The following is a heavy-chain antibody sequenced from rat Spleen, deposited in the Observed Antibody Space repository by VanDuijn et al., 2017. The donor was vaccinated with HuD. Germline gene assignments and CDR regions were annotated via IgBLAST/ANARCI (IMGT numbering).Heavy chain of an antibody. CDR3: AGQIYYYASFDY. D-gene: IGHD1-12*01. CDR1: GFSLTNYN. Sequence: QVQLMESGPGLVQPSETLSLTCTVSGFSLTNYNVHWVRQSPGKGLEWMGVMLSGGSTDYNSALKSRLIINRDTAKNQVFLNMNSLQSEDTATYYCAGQIYYYASFDYWGQGVLVTVSS. CDR2: MLSGGST. J-gene: IGHJ2*01. V-gene: IGHV2-45*01.